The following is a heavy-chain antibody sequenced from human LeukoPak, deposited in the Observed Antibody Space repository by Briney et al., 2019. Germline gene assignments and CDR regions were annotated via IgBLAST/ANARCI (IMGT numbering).Heavy chain of an antibody. J-gene: IGHJ4*02. Sequence: GGSLRLSCAASGFTFSTYEMNWVRQAPGKGLEWVSYISRSGSTIYYADSVKGRFTISRDNAKNSLYLQMNSLRAEDTAVYYCARDPCGGDCYEGGYYFDYWGQGTLVTVSS. CDR2: ISRSGSTI. V-gene: IGHV3-48*03. D-gene: IGHD2-21*02. CDR3: ARDPCGGDCYEGGYYFDY. CDR1: GFTFSTYE.